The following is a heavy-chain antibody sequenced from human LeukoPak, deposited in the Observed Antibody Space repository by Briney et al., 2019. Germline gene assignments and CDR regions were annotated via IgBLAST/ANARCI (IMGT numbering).Heavy chain of an antibody. CDR2: IRSKGNSYAT. CDR3: TRPTLGYCSGGSCYVGFDP. D-gene: IGHD2-15*01. CDR1: GFTFSGSA. J-gene: IGHJ5*02. V-gene: IGHV3-73*01. Sequence: HPGGSLRLSCAASGFTFSGSAMHWVRQASGKGLEWVGRIRSKGNSYATAYAASVKGRFTISRDDSKNAAYLQMNSLKTEDTAVYYCTRPTLGYCSGGSCYVGFDPWGQGTLVTVSS.